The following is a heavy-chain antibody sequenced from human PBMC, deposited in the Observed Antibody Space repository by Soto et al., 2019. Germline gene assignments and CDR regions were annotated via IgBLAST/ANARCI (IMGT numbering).Heavy chain of an antibody. Sequence: VQLQESGPGLVKPSQTLSLTCTVSGVSISSGGYYWSWIRQHPGKGLEWIGNIYNSGTTYYYPSLKSRVTISVDTSKNQFSLKLSSVTAADTAVYYCARDQGGYCSGGRCYPEGWLDPWGQGTLVTVSS. CDR3: ARDQGGYCSGGRCYPEGWLDP. J-gene: IGHJ5*02. CDR2: IYNSGTT. V-gene: IGHV4-31*03. CDR1: GVSISSGGYY. D-gene: IGHD2-15*01.